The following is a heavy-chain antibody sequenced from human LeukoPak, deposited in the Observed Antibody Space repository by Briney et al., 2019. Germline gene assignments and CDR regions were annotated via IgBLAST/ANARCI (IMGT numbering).Heavy chain of an antibody. Sequence: ASVKVSCKASGYTFTNYDISWVRQAPGQGLQWMGGISAYNGNTNYAQKFQGRVTMTTDTSTSTAYMELSRLRPDDTAVYYCAPGPYGGGPAYFDYWGQGTLVTVSS. D-gene: IGHD3-16*01. CDR3: APGPYGGGPAYFDY. CDR1: GYTFTNYD. CDR2: ISAYNGNT. V-gene: IGHV1-18*04. J-gene: IGHJ4*02.